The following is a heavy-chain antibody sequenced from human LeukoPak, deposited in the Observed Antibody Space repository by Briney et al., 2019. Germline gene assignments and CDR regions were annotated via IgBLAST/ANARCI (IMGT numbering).Heavy chain of an antibody. CDR2: IYIGGGT. J-gene: IGHJ6*03. V-gene: IGHV4-4*07. CDR3: ARQGRIPGHAVPVPDGPATEYSYYYMDV. D-gene: IGHD4-11*01. CDR1: GGSMVPYY. Sequence: SETLSLTCTVSGGSMVPYYWSWVRQPAGKGLEWLGHIYIGGGTKYNPSLTSRVTVSIDRSMNQFSLRLTSVTAADTAVYYCARQGRIPGHAVPVPDGPATEYSYYYMDVWGNGTTVTVSS.